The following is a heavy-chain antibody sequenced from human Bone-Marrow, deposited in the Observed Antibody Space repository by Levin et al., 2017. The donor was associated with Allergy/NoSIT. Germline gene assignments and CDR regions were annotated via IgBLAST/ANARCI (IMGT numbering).Heavy chain of an antibody. D-gene: IGHD3-22*01. CDR2: ITSSGDST. V-gene: IGHV3-48*02. CDR3: ARDAARGYYDSSGYSGDH. J-gene: IGHJ4*02. CDR1: GFTFRHYT. Sequence: GESLKISCAASGFTFRHYTMNWVRPAPGKGLEWVSCITSSGDSTYYADSVKGRFTISRDNAKNSLYLQLNRLRDEDTAMYYCARDAARGYYDSSGYSGDHWGQGTLVTVSS.